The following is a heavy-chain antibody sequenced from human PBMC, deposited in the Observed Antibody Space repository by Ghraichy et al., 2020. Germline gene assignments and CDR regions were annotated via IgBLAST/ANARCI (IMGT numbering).Heavy chain of an antibody. CDR1: GFSLSTSGVG. CDR2: IYWNDDK. D-gene: IGHD2-2*01. J-gene: IGHJ4*02. V-gene: IGHV2-5*01. CDR3: AYTPPPREVVVPAASPCFDY. Sequence: SGPTLVKPTQTLTLTCTFSGFSLSTSGVGVGWIRQPPGKALEWLALIYWNDDKRYSPSLKSRLTITKDTSKNQVVLTMTNMDPVDTATYYCAYTPPPREVVVPAASPCFDYWGQGTLVTVSS.